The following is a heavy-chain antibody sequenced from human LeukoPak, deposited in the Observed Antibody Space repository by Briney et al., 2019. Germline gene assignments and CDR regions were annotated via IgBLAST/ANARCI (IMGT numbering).Heavy chain of an antibody. CDR1: GGSFSGYY. Sequence: SETLSLTCAVYGGSFSGYYWSWIRQPPGKGLEWIGEINHSGSTNYNPSLKSRVTISVDTSKNQFSLQLSSVTAADTAVYYCATRGYSYGYRGWGQGTLATVSS. CDR2: INHSGST. V-gene: IGHV4-34*01. J-gene: IGHJ4*02. D-gene: IGHD5-18*01. CDR3: ATRGYSYGYRG.